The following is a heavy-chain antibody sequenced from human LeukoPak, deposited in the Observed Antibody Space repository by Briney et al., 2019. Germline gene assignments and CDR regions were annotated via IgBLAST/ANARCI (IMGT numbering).Heavy chain of an antibody. J-gene: IGHJ5*02. D-gene: IGHD2-2*01. V-gene: IGHV3-23*01. CDR3: ATAYCSSTSCPT. Sequence: GGSLSLSCAASGFTFSTYAMSWVRQAPGKGLEWVSSINDSGDSTYYADSVKGRFTISRDNSKDTPYLLMDNLRAEDTAIFYCATAYCSSTSCPTWGQGTLVTVSS. CDR2: INDSGDST. CDR1: GFTFSTYA.